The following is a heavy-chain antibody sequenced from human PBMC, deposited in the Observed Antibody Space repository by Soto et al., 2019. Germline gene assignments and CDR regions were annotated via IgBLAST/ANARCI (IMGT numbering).Heavy chain of an antibody. V-gene: IGHV4-4*03. Sequence: PATLSLTCAVSGGSIRSSNWWSGVRQPPGQGLEWIGEIYHSGSTNYNPSLKSRVTISVDKSKNQFSLKLSSVTAADTAVYYCAGFASTGTTPRTWFDTWGQGTLVTLAS. CDR1: GGSIRSSNW. J-gene: IGHJ5*02. D-gene: IGHD1-7*01. CDR3: AGFASTGTTPRTWFDT. CDR2: IYHSGST.